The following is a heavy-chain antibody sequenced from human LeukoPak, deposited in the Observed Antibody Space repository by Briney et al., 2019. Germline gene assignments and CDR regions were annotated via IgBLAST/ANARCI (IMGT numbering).Heavy chain of an antibody. J-gene: IGHJ5*02. V-gene: IGHV3-30*02. D-gene: IGHD6-19*01. CDR1: GFTFSSYG. CDR3: AKDMGAVAGRWFDP. Sequence: GGSLRLSCAASGFTFSSYGMHWVRQAPGKGLEWVAFIRYDGSNKYYADSVKGRFTISRDNSKNTLYLQMNSLRAEDTAVYYCAKDMGAVAGRWFDPWGQGTLVTVSS. CDR2: IRYDGSNK.